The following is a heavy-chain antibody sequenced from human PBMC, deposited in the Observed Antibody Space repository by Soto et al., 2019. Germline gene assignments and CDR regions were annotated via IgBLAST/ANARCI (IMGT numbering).Heavy chain of an antibody. CDR2: IYHSGST. CDR3: ARGRGYSYGLDKFDY. CDR1: GGSISSGGYS. Sequence: QLQLQESGSGLVKPSQTLSLTCAVSGGSISSGGYSWSWIRQPPGKGLEWIGYIYHSGSTYYNPSLKSRVTISVDRSKNQFSLKLSSVTAADTAVYYCARGRGYSYGLDKFDYWGQVTLVTVSS. D-gene: IGHD5-18*01. J-gene: IGHJ4*02. V-gene: IGHV4-30-2*01.